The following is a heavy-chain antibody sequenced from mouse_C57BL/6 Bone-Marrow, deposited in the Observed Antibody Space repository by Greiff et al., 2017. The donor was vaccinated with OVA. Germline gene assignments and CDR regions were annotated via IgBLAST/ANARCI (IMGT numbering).Heavy chain of an antibody. CDR3: AREETYYYGSSYGFAY. CDR1: GYTFTSYW. Sequence: QQSCKASGYTFTSYWMQWVKQRPGQGLEWIGEIDPSDSYTNYNQKFKGKATLTVDTSSSTAYMQLSSLTSEDSAVYYCAREETYYYGSSYGFAYWGQGTLVTVSA. V-gene: IGHV1-50*01. CDR2: IDPSDSYT. D-gene: IGHD1-1*01. J-gene: IGHJ3*01.